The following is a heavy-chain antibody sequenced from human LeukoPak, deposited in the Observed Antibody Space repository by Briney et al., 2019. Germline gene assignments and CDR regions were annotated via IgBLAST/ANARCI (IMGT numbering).Heavy chain of an antibody. CDR2: IYTSGST. J-gene: IGHJ4*02. Sequence: SETLSLTCTVSGGSISSAGYYWSWIRQPAGKGLEWIGHIYTSGSTNYNPSLKTRVTISLDTSNDQFSLRLTSVTAADTAVYYCATGKGNCGGDCYIDYWGQGTLVTVSS. D-gene: IGHD2-21*02. CDR3: ATGKGNCGGDCYIDY. CDR1: GGSISSAGYY. V-gene: IGHV4-61*09.